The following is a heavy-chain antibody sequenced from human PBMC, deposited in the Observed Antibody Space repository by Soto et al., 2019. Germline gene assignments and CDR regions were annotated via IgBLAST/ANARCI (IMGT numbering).Heavy chain of an antibody. CDR3: ARAIPYYDILTGYLFNWFDP. CDR2: IYHSGST. V-gene: IGHV4-30-2*01. Sequence: SETLSLTCAVSGGSISSGGYSWSWIRQPPGKGLEWIGYIYHSGSTYYNPSLKSRVTISVDRSKNQFSLKLSSVTAADTAVYYCARAIPYYDILTGYLFNWFDPWGQGTLVTVSS. CDR1: GGSISSGGYS. D-gene: IGHD3-9*01. J-gene: IGHJ5*02.